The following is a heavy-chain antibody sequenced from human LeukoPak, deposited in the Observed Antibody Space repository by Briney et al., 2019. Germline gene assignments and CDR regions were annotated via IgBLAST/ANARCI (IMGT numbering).Heavy chain of an antibody. CDR3: AKGAYSSGYYGEYFQH. Sequence: PGGSLRLSCAASGFTFSSYAMNWVRQAPGKGLEWVSATSGSGDTTYYADSVKGRSTISRDNSKNTLSLQMNSLRAEDTAVYYCAKGAYSSGYYGEYFQHWGQGTLVTVSS. CDR2: TSGSGDTT. D-gene: IGHD3-22*01. J-gene: IGHJ1*01. V-gene: IGHV3-23*01. CDR1: GFTFSSYA.